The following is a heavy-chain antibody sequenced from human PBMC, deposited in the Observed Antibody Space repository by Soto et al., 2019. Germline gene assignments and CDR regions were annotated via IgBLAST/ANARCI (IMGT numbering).Heavy chain of an antibody. CDR3: ARAGEYSGYDSGYFDY. V-gene: IGHV3-53*04. J-gene: IGHJ4*02. Sequence: GGSLRLSCAASGFTVSSNYMSWIRQAPGKGLEWVSVIYSGGSTYYADPVKGRFTISRHNSKNKLYLQMNSLRAEDTAVYYCARAGEYSGYDSGYFDYWGQGTLVTVSS. D-gene: IGHD5-12*01. CDR1: GFTVSSNY. CDR2: IYSGGST.